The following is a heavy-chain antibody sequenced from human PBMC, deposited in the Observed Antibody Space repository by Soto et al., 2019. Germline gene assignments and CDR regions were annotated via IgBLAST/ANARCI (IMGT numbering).Heavy chain of an antibody. CDR2: IYYSGST. V-gene: IGHV4-31*03. Sequence: QVQLQESGPGLVKPSQTLSLTCTVSGGSISSGGYYWSWIRQHPGKGLEWIGYIYYSGSTYYNPSLKSRVTIAVAPSKNQFSLKLSSVTAADTAVYYCARGPGTMAKIDYWGQGTLVTVSS. D-gene: IGHD3-10*01. J-gene: IGHJ4*02. CDR1: GGSISSGGYY. CDR3: ARGPGTMAKIDY.